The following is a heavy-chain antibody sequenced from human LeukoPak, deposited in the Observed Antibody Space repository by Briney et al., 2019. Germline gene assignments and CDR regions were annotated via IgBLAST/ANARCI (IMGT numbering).Heavy chain of an antibody. D-gene: IGHD3-10*01. J-gene: IGHJ4*02. V-gene: IGHV1-24*01. CDR2: FDPEDGET. CDR3: ARDPNEWYYGSGSYYLDY. CDR1: GYTLTELS. Sequence: ASVKVSCKVSGYTLTELSMHWVRQAPGKGLEWMGGFDPEDGETIYAQKLQGRVTMTTDTSTSTAYMELRSLRSDDTAVYYCARDPNEWYYGSGSYYLDYWGQGTLVTVSS.